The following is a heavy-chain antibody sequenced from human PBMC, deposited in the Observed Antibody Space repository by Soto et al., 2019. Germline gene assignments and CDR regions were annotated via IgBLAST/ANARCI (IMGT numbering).Heavy chain of an antibody. Sequence: QVQLVQSGAEVKKPGASVKVSCKASGYSFNNYGISWVRQAPGQGPEWVGWISANGNTNYGQKFRDRVTVTADTSTSTAYMELTSLRSDDTAVYYCARESSSWGILQHWGQGTLVTVSS. CDR2: ISANGNT. V-gene: IGHV1-18*01. CDR1: GYSFNNYG. D-gene: IGHD2-15*01. J-gene: IGHJ1*01. CDR3: ARESSSWGILQH.